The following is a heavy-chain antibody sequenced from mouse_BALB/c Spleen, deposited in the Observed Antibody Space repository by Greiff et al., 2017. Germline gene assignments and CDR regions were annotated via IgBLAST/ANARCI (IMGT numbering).Heavy chain of an antibody. V-gene: IGHV1S29*02. CDR1: GYTFTDYN. J-gene: IGHJ1*01. Sequence: SGPELVKPGASVKISCKASGYTFTDYNMHWVKQSHGKSLEWIGYIYPYNGGTGYNQKFKSKATLTVDNSSSTAYMELRSLTSEDSAVYYCARVFGSHWYFDVWGAGTTVTVSS. D-gene: IGHD1-1*02. CDR2: IYPYNGGT. CDR3: ARVFGSHWYFDV.